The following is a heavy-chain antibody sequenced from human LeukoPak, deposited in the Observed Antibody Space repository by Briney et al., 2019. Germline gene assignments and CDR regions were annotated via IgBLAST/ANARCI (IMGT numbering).Heavy chain of an antibody. CDR2: IDPNSGGT. Sequence: ASVQVSCKASGYILSDNYVHWIRQAPGQGLEWMGWIDPNSGGTHHAPNFQGRATMTRDSAISTVYLDLRRLTSDDTAIYYCARSRRPFYYYGMHVWGLGTSVTVSS. CDR1: GYILSDNY. CDR3: ARSRRPFYYYGMHV. V-gene: IGHV1-2*02. J-gene: IGHJ6*02.